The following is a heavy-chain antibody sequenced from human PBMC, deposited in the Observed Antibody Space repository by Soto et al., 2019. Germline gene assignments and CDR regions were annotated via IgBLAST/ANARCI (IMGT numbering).Heavy chain of an antibody. Sequence: ASVKVSCKASGGTFSSYAISWVRQAPGQGLEWMGGTIPIFGTANYAQKFQGRVTITADESTSTAYMELSSLRSEDTAVYYCARGSERRYYDILTLMDVWGQGTTVTVSS. CDR3: ARGSERRYYDILTLMDV. J-gene: IGHJ6*02. CDR2: TIPIFGTA. D-gene: IGHD3-9*01. V-gene: IGHV1-69*13. CDR1: GGTFSSYA.